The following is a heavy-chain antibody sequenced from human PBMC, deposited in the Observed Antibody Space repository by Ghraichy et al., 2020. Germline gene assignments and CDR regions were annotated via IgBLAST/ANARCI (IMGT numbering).Heavy chain of an antibody. CDR3: ARENGGSGSYGYYFDY. D-gene: IGHD3-10*01. V-gene: IGHV4-59*01. J-gene: IGHJ4*02. CDR1: GGSISSYY. Sequence: SQTLSLTCTVSGGSISSYYWSWIRQPPGKGLEWIGYIYYSGSTNYNPSLKSRVTISVDTSKNQFSLKLSSVTAADTAVYYCARENGGSGSYGYYFDYWGQGTLVTVSS. CDR2: IYYSGST.